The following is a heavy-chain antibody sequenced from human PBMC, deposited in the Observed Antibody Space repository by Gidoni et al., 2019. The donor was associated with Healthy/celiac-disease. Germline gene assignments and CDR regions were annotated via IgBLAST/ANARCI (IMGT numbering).Heavy chain of an antibody. D-gene: IGHD4-17*01. CDR2: IYPGDSDT. Sequence: EVQLVQSGAEVKKPGESLRISCKGSGYSFTSYWIGWVRQMPGKGLEWMGIIYPGDSDTRYSPSFQGQVTISADKSISTAYLQWSSLKASDTAMYYCARSATVVTPRDWLDYWGQGTLVTVSS. CDR1: GYSFTSYW. V-gene: IGHV5-51*03. J-gene: IGHJ4*02. CDR3: ARSATVVTPRDWLDY.